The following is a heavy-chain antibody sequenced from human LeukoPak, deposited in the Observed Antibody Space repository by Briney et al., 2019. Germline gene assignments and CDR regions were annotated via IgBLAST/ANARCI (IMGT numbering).Heavy chain of an antibody. CDR3: ARDGHYYGSGSYDCFDI. Sequence: GGSLRLSCAASGFTFSSYWMHWVRQAPGKGLVWVSRINSDGSSTSYADSVKGRFTISRDNAKNTLYLQMNSLRAEGTAVYYCARDGHYYGSGSYDCFDIWGQGTMVTVSS. V-gene: IGHV3-74*01. CDR2: INSDGSST. CDR1: GFTFSSYW. J-gene: IGHJ3*02. D-gene: IGHD3-10*01.